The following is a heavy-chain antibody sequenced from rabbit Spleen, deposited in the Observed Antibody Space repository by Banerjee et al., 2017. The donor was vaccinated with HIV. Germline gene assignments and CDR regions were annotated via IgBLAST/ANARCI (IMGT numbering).Heavy chain of an antibody. D-gene: IGHD5-1*01. CDR3: AKDLVTDIGWNFNL. V-gene: IGHV1S40*01. J-gene: IGHJ4*01. Sequence: QSLEESGGGLVKPEGSLTLTCTASGFDFTGNAMCWVRQAPGKGLELIACMIIGSSGPTYYANWAKGRFTVSKASSTTVTLQMTSLTAADTATYFCAKDLVTDIGWNFNLWGQGTLVTVS. CDR1: GFDFTGNA. CDR2: MIIGSSGPT.